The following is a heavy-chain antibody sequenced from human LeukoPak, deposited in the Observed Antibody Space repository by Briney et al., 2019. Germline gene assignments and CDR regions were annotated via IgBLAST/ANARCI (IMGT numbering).Heavy chain of an antibody. J-gene: IGHJ4*02. CDR1: GFTFDDYG. CDR3: ARRLYYYDSRGYQYYFDY. D-gene: IGHD3-22*01. Sequence: PGGSLRPSCAASGFTFDDYGMSWVRQAPGKGLEWVSGINWNGGSTGYADSVKGRFTISRDNAKNSLFLQMNSLRAEDTALYYCARRLYYYDSRGYQYYFDYWGQGTLVTVSS. CDR2: INWNGGST. V-gene: IGHV3-20*04.